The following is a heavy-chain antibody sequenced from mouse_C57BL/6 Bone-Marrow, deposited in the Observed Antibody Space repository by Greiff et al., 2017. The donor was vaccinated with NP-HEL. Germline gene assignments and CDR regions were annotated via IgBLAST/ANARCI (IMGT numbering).Heavy chain of an antibody. CDR3: ARSHYYGSSYAPWFAY. V-gene: IGHV1-18*01. CDR2: INPNNGGT. J-gene: IGHJ3*01. CDR1: GYTFTDYN. Sequence: EVQLQQSGPELVKPGASVKIPCKASGYTFTDYNMDWVKQSHGKSLEWIGDINPNNGGTIYNQKFKGKATLTVDKSSSTAYMELRSLTSEDTAVYYCARSHYYGSSYAPWFAYWGQGTLVTVSA. D-gene: IGHD1-1*01.